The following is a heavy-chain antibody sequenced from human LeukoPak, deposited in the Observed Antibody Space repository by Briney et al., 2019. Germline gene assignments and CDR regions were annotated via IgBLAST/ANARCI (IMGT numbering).Heavy chain of an antibody. Sequence: PGGSLRLSCGASGFTFSSHSMTWVRQAPGKTLEWISYIGHTGSPAHYADSVRGRFTISRDNAKNSLYLQMNSLTVEDTAVYYCARDQRPYCGGECYCAIDLWGRGTLVTVSS. V-gene: IGHV3-48*01. CDR2: IGHTGSPA. CDR1: GFTFSSHS. CDR3: ARDQRPYCGGECYCAIDL. J-gene: IGHJ3*01. D-gene: IGHD2-21*01.